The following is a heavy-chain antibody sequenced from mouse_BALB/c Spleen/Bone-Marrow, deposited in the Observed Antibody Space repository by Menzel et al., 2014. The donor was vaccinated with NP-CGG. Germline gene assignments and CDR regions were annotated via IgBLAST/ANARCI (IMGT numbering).Heavy chain of an antibody. Sequence: EVMLVESGGGLVQPGGSLILSCATSGFTFTDYYMSWVRQPPGKALEWLGFIRNKANSYTTEYSASVKGRFTISRDNSQSILYLQMNTLRAEDSATYYCARDYYGFFAYWGQGTLVTVSA. V-gene: IGHV7-3*02. CDR1: GFTFTDYY. D-gene: IGHD1-2*01. J-gene: IGHJ3*01. CDR3: ARDYYGFFAY. CDR2: IRNKANSYTT.